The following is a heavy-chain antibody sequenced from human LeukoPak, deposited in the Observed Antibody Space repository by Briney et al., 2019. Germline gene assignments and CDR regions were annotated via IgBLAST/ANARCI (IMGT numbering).Heavy chain of an antibody. Sequence: GGSLRLSCAASGFTFSSYGMHWVRQAPGKGVEGVAVISYDGSNKYYADSVKGRFTISRDNSKNTLYLQMNSLRAEDTAVYYCAKGINDYGERGFDYWGQGTLVTVSS. CDR1: GFTFSSYG. D-gene: IGHD4-17*01. CDR2: ISYDGSNK. J-gene: IGHJ4*02. V-gene: IGHV3-30*18. CDR3: AKGINDYGERGFDY.